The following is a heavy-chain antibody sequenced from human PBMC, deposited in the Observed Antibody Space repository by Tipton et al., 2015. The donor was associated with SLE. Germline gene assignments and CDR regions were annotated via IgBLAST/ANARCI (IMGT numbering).Heavy chain of an antibody. D-gene: IGHD3-10*01. V-gene: IGHV1-46*01. CDR1: GYTFTNYY. J-gene: IGHJ6*02. CDR2: IKPSAGSA. Sequence: QSGAEVKKPGASVKISCKASGYTFTNYYVHWVRQAPGQGLEWMGIIKPSAGSASYAQKFQGRVTMTSDSSTSTVFLELHSLRSEDTAIYYCARGGSMIEGVLRPMDVWGQGTTVTVSS. CDR3: ARGGSMIEGVLRPMDV.